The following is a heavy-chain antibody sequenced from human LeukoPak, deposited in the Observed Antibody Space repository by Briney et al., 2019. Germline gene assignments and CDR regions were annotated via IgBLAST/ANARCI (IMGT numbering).Heavy chain of an antibody. D-gene: IGHD5/OR15-5a*01. Sequence: GGSLRLSCTASGFTFSSYDMHWVRQAPGRGLEWVSAIGIAGDTYYPDSVKGRFTISRENAKNSMYLQMNSLKDGDTAVYYCIRGGIQVSGIDAFDIWGQGTMVTVSS. CDR3: IRGGIQVSGIDAFDI. V-gene: IGHV3-13*01. CDR2: IGIAGDT. CDR1: GFTFSSYD. J-gene: IGHJ3*02.